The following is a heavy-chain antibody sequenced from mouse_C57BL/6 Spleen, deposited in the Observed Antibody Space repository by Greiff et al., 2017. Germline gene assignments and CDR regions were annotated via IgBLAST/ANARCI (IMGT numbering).Heavy chain of an antibody. Sequence: EVQRVESEGGLVQPGSSMKLSCTASGFTFSDYYMAWFRQVPEKGLEWFANINYDGSSTYYLDSLKSRFIISRDNAKNILYLQMSSLKSEDTATYYCARERAYGYDSAWFAYWGQGTLVTVSA. CDR1: GFTFSDYY. V-gene: IGHV5-16*01. CDR3: ARERAYGYDSAWFAY. CDR2: INYDGSST. D-gene: IGHD2-2*01. J-gene: IGHJ3*01.